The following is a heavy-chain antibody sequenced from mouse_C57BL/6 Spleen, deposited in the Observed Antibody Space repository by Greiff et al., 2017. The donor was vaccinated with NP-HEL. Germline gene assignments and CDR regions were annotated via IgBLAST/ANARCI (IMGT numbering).Heavy chain of an antibody. V-gene: IGHV1-82*01. J-gene: IGHJ2*01. CDR3: ARSMMGRSYFDY. CDR1: GYAFSSSW. D-gene: IGHD2-3*01. Sequence: QVQLQQSGPELVKPGASVKISCKASGYAFSSSWMNWVKQRPGKGLEWIGRIYPGDGDTNYNGKFKGKATLTADKSSSTAYMQLSSLTSEDSAVYFCARSMMGRSYFDYWGQGTTLTVSS. CDR2: IYPGDGDT.